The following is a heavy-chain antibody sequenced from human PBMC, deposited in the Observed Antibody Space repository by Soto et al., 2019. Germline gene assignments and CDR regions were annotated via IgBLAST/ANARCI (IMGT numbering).Heavy chain of an antibody. V-gene: IGHV4-31*03. CDR1: GGSISSGGYY. Sequence: PSETLSLTCTVSGGSISSGGYYWSWIRQHPGKGLEWIGYIYYSGSTYYNPSLKSRVTISVDTSKNQFSLKLSSVTAADTAVYYCARGTYSYGYLDYYYYYGMDVWGQGTTVTVSS. D-gene: IGHD5-18*01. CDR3: ARGTYSYGYLDYYYYYGMDV. J-gene: IGHJ6*02. CDR2: IYYSGST.